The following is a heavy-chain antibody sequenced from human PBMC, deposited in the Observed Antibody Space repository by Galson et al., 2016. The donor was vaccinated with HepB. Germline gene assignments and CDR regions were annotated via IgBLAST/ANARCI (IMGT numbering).Heavy chain of an antibody. J-gene: IGHJ4*02. D-gene: IGHD6-19*01. V-gene: IGHV3-7*03. CDR2: INQDGSGK. CDR1: GFTFSSYW. Sequence: SLRLSCAASGFTFSSYWMGWVRQAPGKGLEWVANINQDGSGKYYVGSVMGRFTISRDNSKNTLYLQMNSLRAEDTAVYYCAKGHRISSGWYPQPFDYWGQGTLVTVSS. CDR3: AKGHRISSGWYPQPFDY.